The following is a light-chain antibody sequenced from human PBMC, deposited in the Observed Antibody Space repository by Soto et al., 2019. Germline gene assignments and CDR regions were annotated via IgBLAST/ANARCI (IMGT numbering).Light chain of an antibody. V-gene: IGKV1-39*01. CDR3: QQSYSSPYT. CDR2: ARS. Sequence: DIQMTQSPSSLAASLGDRVTITCRASQTVSIYINWYQQKPGMAPKLLIYARSSLQSGVPSRFSGSGSGTDFTLTISSLQPEDFGTYYCQQSYSSPYTFGQGTKLEIK. J-gene: IGKJ2*01. CDR1: QTVSIY.